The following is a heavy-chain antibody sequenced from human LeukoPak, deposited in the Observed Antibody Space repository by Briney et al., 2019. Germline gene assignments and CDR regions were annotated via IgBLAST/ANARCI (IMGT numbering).Heavy chain of an antibody. J-gene: IGHJ4*02. CDR1: GFTFSDYS. CDR2: ITSSSSAI. V-gene: IGHV3-48*01. CDR3: ARVRGSYHFDY. Sequence: GGSLRLSCAASGFTFSDYSMNWVRQAPGKGLEWVSYITSSSSAIYYAGSVKGRFTISRDNAKNSLYLQMNSLRAEDTAAYYCARVRGSYHFDYWGQGTLVTVSS. D-gene: IGHD1-26*01.